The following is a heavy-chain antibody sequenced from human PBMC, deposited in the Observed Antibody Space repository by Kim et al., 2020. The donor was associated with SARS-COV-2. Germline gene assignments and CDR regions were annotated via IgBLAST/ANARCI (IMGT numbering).Heavy chain of an antibody. V-gene: IGHV1-24*01. CDR3: ATGLLWFGEQGADY. Sequence: ASVKVSCKVSGYTLTELSMHWVRQAPGKGLEWMGGFDPEDGETIYAQKFQGRVTMTEDTSTDTAYMELSSLRSEDTAVYYCATGLLWFGEQGADYWGQGTLVTVSS. D-gene: IGHD3-10*01. J-gene: IGHJ4*02. CDR2: FDPEDGET. CDR1: GYTLTELS.